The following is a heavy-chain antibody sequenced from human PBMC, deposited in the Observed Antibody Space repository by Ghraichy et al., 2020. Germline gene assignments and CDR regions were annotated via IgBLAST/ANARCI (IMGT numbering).Heavy chain of an antibody. D-gene: IGHD3-22*01. CDR1: GGTFSSYA. Sequence: SVKVSCKASGGTFSSYAISWVRQAPGQGLEWMGGIIPIFGTANYAQKFQGRVTITADESTSTAYMELSSLRSEDTAVYYCAEGYYYDSSVDDAFDIWGQGTMVTVSS. CDR2: IIPIFGTA. J-gene: IGHJ3*02. V-gene: IGHV1-69*13. CDR3: AEGYYYDSSVDDAFDI.